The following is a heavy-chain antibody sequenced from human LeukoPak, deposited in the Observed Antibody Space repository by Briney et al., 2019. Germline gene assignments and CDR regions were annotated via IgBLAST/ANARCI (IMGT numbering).Heavy chain of an antibody. J-gene: IGHJ4*02. D-gene: IGHD1-26*01. V-gene: IGHV4-59*01. CDR2: IYDSGST. CDR3: ARDPGIVGATTAGDY. CDR1: GSSISSYH. Sequence: SSETLSLTCAVSGSSISSYHWSWIRQPPGKGLEWIGDIYDSGSTSYNPSLKSRVSISLDTSKNQFSLKVSSVTAADTAVYYCARDPGIVGATTAGDYWGQGTLVTVSS.